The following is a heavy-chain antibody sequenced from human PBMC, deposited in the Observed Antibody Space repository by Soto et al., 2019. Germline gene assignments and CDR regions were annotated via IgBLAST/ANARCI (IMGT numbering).Heavy chain of an antibody. V-gene: IGHV1-8*01. CDR3: SLLYYDYIWGSYRCSDY. Sequence: ASVKVSCKASGYTFTSYDINWVRQATGQGLEWMGWMNPKSGNTGYAQKFQGRGTMTRNTSISTAYMEMSSLRSVDTALYFCSLLYYDYIWGSYRCSDYWGQGTLVTVSS. CDR2: MNPKSGNT. D-gene: IGHD3-16*02. J-gene: IGHJ4*02. CDR1: GYTFTSYD.